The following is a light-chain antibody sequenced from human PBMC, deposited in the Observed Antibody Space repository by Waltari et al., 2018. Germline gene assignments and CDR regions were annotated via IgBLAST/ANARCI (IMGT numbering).Light chain of an antibody. Sequence: LVLTHSPGTLSVSVGEGATLSCKARQSVSSLAWYQQQSGQAPRLLIYDASNRASGVPPRFSGSGSGSDFTLTISNVETEDFAVYYCLQRNTWSFGQGTRLDIK. J-gene: IGKJ5*01. CDR3: LQRNTWS. CDR2: DAS. CDR1: QSVSS. V-gene: IGKV3-11*01.